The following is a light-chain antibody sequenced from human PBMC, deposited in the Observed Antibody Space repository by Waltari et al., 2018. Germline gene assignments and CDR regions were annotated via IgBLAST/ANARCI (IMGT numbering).Light chain of an antibody. CDR3: QSTDSSSTYTV. Sequence: SYDLTQPPSLSVSPGQTATIDCSGETLPKLYAYWYQQKPGQAPLLVISKDTERPSGIPERFSGSSSGKKVTLTISGVRAEDEGDYYCQSTDSSSTYTVFGGGTKLTVL. J-gene: IGLJ3*02. CDR1: TLPKLY. V-gene: IGLV3-25*03. CDR2: KDT.